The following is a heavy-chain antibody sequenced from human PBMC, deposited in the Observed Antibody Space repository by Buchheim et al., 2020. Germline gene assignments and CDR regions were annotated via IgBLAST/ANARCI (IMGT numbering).Heavy chain of an antibody. CDR3: ARGVGATGNYFDY. J-gene: IGHJ4*02. D-gene: IGHD1-26*01. CDR2: IKEDGSEK. Sequence: EVQLVESGGGLVQPGGSLRLSCAASGFTFSRSWISWVRQAPGKGLEWVANIKEDGSEKYYVASVKGRFTISRDNAKHSLYLQMNSLRAEDTAMYYCARGVGATGNYFDYWGQGTL. V-gene: IGHV3-7*01. CDR1: GFTFSRSW.